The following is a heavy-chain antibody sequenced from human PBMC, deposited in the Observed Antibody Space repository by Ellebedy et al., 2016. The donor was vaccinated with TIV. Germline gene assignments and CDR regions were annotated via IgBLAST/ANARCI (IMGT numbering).Heavy chain of an antibody. CDR3: GKATTISARDGMDV. J-gene: IGHJ6*02. CDR2: ISGSSGST. CDR1: GFTLSTYA. Sequence: GGSLRLSCAASGFTLSTYAVTWVRQAPGKGLEWVSSISGSSGSTFYADSVKGRFTFSRDNSKNTLYLQMNSLRAEDTAVCYCGKATTISARDGMDVWGQGTTVTVSS. V-gene: IGHV3-23*01. D-gene: IGHD6-6*01.